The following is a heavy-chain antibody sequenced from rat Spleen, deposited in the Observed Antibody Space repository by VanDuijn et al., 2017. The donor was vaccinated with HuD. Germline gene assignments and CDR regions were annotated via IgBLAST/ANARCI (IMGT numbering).Heavy chain of an antibody. Sequence: EVQLVESGGDLVQPGRSLKLSCAASGFTFSNYYMAWVRQAPTKGLEWVAYISSGGGGTYYPDSVKGRFTISRDNAKSTLYLQMDSLRSEETASYYCARQWYYFDYWGQGVMVTVSS. D-gene: IGHD1-1*01. CDR3: ARQWYYFDY. V-gene: IGHV5S11*01. CDR2: ISSGGGGT. CDR1: GFTFSNYY. J-gene: IGHJ2*01.